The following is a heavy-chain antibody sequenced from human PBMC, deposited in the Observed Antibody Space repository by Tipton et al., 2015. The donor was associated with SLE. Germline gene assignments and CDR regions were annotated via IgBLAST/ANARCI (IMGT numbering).Heavy chain of an antibody. Sequence: SLRLSCTASGFTFNIYAMHWVRQAPGKGLEWVAVIWHDGSNYYYADSVKGRFTISRDNSKNTLDLQLNSLKFEDTAVYYCVKDGRRRDFWSGYNYYFDKWGQGTLVTVSS. CDR2: IWHDGSNY. J-gene: IGHJ4*02. V-gene: IGHV3-30*04. D-gene: IGHD3-3*01. CDR1: GFTFNIYA. CDR3: VKDGRRRDFWSGYNYYFDK.